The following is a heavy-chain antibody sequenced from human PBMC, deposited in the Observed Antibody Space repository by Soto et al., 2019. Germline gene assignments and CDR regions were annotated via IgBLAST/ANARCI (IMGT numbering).Heavy chain of an antibody. CDR3: VKARTTWFGELDC. CDR2: MSSNGGST. V-gene: IGHV3-64D*08. D-gene: IGHD3-10*01. Sequence: GGSLRLSCSASGFTFSSYAMHWVRQAPGKGLEHVSAMSSNGGSTYYADSVKGRFTISRDNSKKTLYLQMSSLRAEDTAVYYCVKARTTWFGELDCWGQGTLVTVSS. CDR1: GFTFSSYA. J-gene: IGHJ4*02.